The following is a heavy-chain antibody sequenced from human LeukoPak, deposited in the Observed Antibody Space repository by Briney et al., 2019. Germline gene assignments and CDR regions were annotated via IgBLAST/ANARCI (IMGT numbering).Heavy chain of an antibody. CDR3: ARGGGPYRPLCY. J-gene: IGHJ4*02. Sequence: PSETLSVTCGVSGGSISNTNWWTWVRQPPGKGLEWIGEVNLQGSTNYNPSLKSRVAISVDKSENHISLKLTSVTAADTAVYYCARGGGPYRPLCYSGQGTLVTVAS. V-gene: IGHV4-4*02. CDR2: VNLQGST. CDR1: GGSISNTNW.